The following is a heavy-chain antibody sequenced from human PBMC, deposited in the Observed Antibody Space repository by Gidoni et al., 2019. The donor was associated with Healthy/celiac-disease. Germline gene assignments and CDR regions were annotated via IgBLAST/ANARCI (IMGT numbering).Heavy chain of an antibody. J-gene: IGHJ5*02. CDR2: ISRSSSYI. D-gene: IGHD4-4*01. Sequence: EVQLVESGGGLVEPGGYLRLSCAASGFTLSSYSMHWVRQAPGKGLELVSSISRSSSYIYYADSVKGRFTISRDNAKNALYLQMNSLRAEDTAVYYCARDRFDYSNPNWFDPWGQGTLVTVSS. V-gene: IGHV3-21*01. CDR1: GFTLSSYS. CDR3: ARDRFDYSNPNWFDP.